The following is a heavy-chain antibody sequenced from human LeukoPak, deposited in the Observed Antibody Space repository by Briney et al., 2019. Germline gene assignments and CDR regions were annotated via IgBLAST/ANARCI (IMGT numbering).Heavy chain of an antibody. D-gene: IGHD3-22*01. J-gene: IGHJ4*02. CDR3: ARDFDYYDSSGSGGPFDY. CDR2: IYYSGST. V-gene: IGHV4-39*07. Sequence: SETLSLTCTVSGGSISSSSYYWGWIRQPPGKGLEWIGSIYYSGSTYYNPSLKSRVTISVDTSKNQFSLKLSSVTAADTAVYYCARDFDYYDSSGSGGPFDYWGQGTLVTVSS. CDR1: GGSISSSSYY.